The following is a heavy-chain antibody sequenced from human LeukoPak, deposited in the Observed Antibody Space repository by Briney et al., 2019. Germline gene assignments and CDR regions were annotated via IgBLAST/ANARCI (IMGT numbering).Heavy chain of an antibody. V-gene: IGHV1-46*01. Sequence: ASVKVSCKASGYTFTSYYMHWVRQAPGQGLERMGIINPSGGSTSYAQKFQGRVTMTRDTSTSTVYMELSSLRSEDTAVYYCARDYRRLGELSFFDYWGQGTLVTVSS. J-gene: IGHJ4*02. CDR3: ARDYRRLGELSFFDY. D-gene: IGHD3-16*02. CDR1: GYTFTSYY. CDR2: INPSGGST.